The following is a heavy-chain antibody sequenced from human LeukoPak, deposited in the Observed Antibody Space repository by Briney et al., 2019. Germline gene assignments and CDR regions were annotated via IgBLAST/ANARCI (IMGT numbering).Heavy chain of an antibody. CDR1: GFTFVKYW. CDR2: IKLDGSEK. CDR3: ARDQYDTWSRRGNFDS. J-gene: IGHJ4*02. V-gene: IGHV3-7*03. D-gene: IGHD3-3*01. Sequence: GGSLRLSCVASGFTFVKYWMSWVRQAPGKGLEWVANIKLDGSEKNYVDSVKGRFTISRDNTKNSLYLQMNSLRVEDTAVFYCARDQYDTWSRRGNFDSWGQGTLVFVSS.